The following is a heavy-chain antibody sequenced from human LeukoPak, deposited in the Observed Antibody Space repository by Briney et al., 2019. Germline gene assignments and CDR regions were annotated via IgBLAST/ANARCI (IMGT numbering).Heavy chain of an antibody. D-gene: IGHD3-22*01. V-gene: IGHV3-11*01. J-gene: IGHJ3*02. CDR3: ARVRFYYRDAFDI. Sequence: PGGSLRLSCTASGFTFSGYWMTWVRQAPGKGLEWTSYISSSGSTIYYTDSVKGRFTISRDNAKNSLYLQMSSLRAEDTAVYYCARVRFYYRDAFDIWGQGTMVTVSS. CDR1: GFTFSGYW. CDR2: ISSSGSTI.